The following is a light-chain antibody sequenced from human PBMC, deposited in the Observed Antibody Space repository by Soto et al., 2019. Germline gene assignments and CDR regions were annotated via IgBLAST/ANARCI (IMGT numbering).Light chain of an antibody. J-gene: IGKJ5*01. CDR3: QQSYSPPPVT. V-gene: IGKV1-39*01. CDR2: AAS. CDR1: QSTNRF. Sequence: DIQMTQSPSSLSASVGDRVTITCRASQSTNRFLNWYQQKPGKAPKLLIYAASSLQSGVPSRFSGSGSGTDFTLTISSLQPEDFATYYCQQSYSPPPVTFGQGTRLEIK.